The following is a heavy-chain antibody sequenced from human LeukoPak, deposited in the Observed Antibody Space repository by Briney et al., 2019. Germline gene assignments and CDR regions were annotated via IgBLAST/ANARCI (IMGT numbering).Heavy chain of an antibody. V-gene: IGHV3-21*04. CDR1: GFTFSSYS. Sequence: GGSLRLSCAASGFTFSSYSMNWVRQAPGKGLEWVSFISSSSSYTYHADPVKGRFTISRDNAKNPLYLQMNSRRAERTAVYCCARETRVGATSTFVHWGGGALVTVSS. D-gene: IGHD1-26*01. J-gene: IGHJ4*02. CDR3: ARETRVGATSTFVH. CDR2: ISSSSSYT.